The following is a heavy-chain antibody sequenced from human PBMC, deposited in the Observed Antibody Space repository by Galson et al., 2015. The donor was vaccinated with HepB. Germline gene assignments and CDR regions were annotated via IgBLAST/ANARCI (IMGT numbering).Heavy chain of an antibody. CDR2: IIPIFGIA. D-gene: IGHD6-19*01. V-gene: IGHV1-69*13. CDR3: AARPLQGGWTPWYFDL. J-gene: IGHJ2*01. CDR1: GGAFSSYA. Sequence: SVKVSCKASGGAFSSYAISWVRQAPGQGLEWMGGIIPIFGIANYAQKFQGRVTITADESTSTTYMELSSLRSEDTAVYYCAARPLQGGWTPWYFDLWGRGTLVTVSS.